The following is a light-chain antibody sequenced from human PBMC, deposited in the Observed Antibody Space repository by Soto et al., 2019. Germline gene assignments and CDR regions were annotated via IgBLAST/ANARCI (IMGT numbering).Light chain of an antibody. CDR1: QHVNNW. CDR2: DSS. CDR3: QQYNTYWT. J-gene: IGKJ1*01. V-gene: IGKV1-5*01. Sequence: GDRVTITCRASQHVNNWLAWYQHKPGKAPQLLIYDSSVLETGDPSRFSGSGSGTEFTLAISGLQSDDFATYSCQQYNTYWTFGPGTKVDIK.